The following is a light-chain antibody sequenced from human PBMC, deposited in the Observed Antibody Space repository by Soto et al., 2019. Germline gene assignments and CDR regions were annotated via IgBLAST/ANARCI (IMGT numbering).Light chain of an antibody. CDR3: QSYGSSLSYV. CDR2: DVS. V-gene: IGLV2-14*01. Sequence: QSALTQPASVSGSPGQSITISCTGTSSDVGGYNYVSWYQQQPGKAPKLMIDDVSNRPSGVSNRFSVSKSGNTASLAITGLQAEDEADYYCQSYGSSLSYVFGTGTKLTVL. CDR1: SSDVGGYNY. J-gene: IGLJ1*01.